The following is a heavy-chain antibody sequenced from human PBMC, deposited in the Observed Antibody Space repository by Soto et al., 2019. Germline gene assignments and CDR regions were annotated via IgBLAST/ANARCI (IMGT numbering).Heavy chain of an antibody. Sequence: QITLKESGPPLVKPTQTLTLTCTFSGFSLSTSGVGVGWIRQPPGKALEWLALIYWDDDKRYSPSLKSRLTITKDTSKNQVVLTMTNMDPVDTATYYCARPNCSGGSCPFDYWGQGTLVTVSS. D-gene: IGHD2-15*01. J-gene: IGHJ4*02. V-gene: IGHV2-5*02. CDR3: ARPNCSGGSCPFDY. CDR1: GFSLSTSGVG. CDR2: IYWDDDK.